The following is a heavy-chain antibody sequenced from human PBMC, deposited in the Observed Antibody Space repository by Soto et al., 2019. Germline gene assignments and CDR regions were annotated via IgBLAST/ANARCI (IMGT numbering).Heavy chain of an antibody. Sequence: GASVKVSCKASGYTFTSYYMHWVRQAPGQGLEWMGIINPSGGSTSYAQKFQGRVTMTRDTSTSTVYMELSSLRSEDTAVYYCAREMDQRPTVVTPWSLYYWGQGTLVTVSS. CDR3: AREMDQRPTVVTPWSLYY. CDR2: INPSGGST. J-gene: IGHJ4*02. CDR1: GYTFTSYY. V-gene: IGHV1-46*01. D-gene: IGHD4-17*01.